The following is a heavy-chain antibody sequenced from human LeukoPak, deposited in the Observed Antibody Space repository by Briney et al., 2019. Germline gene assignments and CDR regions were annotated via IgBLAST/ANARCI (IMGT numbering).Heavy chain of an antibody. V-gene: IGHV3-74*01. J-gene: IGHJ4*02. CDR3: VRKFATGD. CDR1: GFTFSSHL. CDR2: VKSDGTAT. D-gene: IGHD1-14*01. Sequence: TGGSLRLSCAASGFTFSSHLMHWVRQAQGTGLVWVSSVKSDGTATNYADSVKGRFTISRDNAKNTLYQQMNSLRVEDTAVYYCVRKFATGDWGQGTLVTVSS.